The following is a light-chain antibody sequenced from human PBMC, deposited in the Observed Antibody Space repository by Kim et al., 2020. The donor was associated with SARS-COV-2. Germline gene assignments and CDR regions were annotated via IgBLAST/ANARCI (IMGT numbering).Light chain of an antibody. CDR3: QQYGDSPET. CDR1: QRVSSAF. V-gene: IGKV3-20*01. CDR2: GAS. J-gene: IGKJ2*01. Sequence: LSPGERATLSCRASQRVSSAFVAWFQQKPGQAPRLLLYGASTRAAGIPDRFSGSGSGTEFTLTITRLEPEDFAVYFCQQYGDSPETFGQGTKLEI.